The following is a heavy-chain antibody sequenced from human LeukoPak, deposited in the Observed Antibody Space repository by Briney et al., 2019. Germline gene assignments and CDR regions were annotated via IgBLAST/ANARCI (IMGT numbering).Heavy chain of an antibody. CDR3: AKGDSSGWYLDY. CDR2: IYSGGST. Sequence: GGSLRLSCAASGFTVSSNYMSWVRQAPGKGLEWVSVIYSGGSTYYVDSVKGRFTISRDNSKNTLYLQMNSLRAEDTAVYYCAKGDSSGWYLDYWGQGTLVTVSS. V-gene: IGHV3-66*01. J-gene: IGHJ4*02. D-gene: IGHD6-19*01. CDR1: GFTVSSNY.